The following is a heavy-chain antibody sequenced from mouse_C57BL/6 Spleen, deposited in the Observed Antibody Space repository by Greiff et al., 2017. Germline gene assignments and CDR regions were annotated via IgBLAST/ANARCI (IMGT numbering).Heavy chain of an antibody. V-gene: IGHV3-6*01. J-gene: IGHJ2*01. Sequence: EVKLVESGPGLVKPSQSLSLTCSVTGYSITSGYYWNWIRQFPGNKLEWMGYISYDGSNNYNPSLKNRISITRDTSKNQFFLKLNSVTTEDTATYYCAREHYSFDYWGQGTTLTVSS. CDR3: AREHYSFDY. D-gene: IGHD1-1*01. CDR2: ISYDGSN. CDR1: GYSITSGYY.